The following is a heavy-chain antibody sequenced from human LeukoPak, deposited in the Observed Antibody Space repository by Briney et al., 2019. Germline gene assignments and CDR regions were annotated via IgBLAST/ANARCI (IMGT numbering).Heavy chain of an antibody. Sequence: ASVKVSCKASRHTFTSYAMHWVRQAPGQRLEWMGWINAGNGNTKYSQKFQGRVTITRDTSASTAYMELSSLRSEDTAVYYCARSDIVVVPAAMQTYYYYYGMDVWGQGTTVTVSS. CDR2: INAGNGNT. CDR3: ARSDIVVVPAAMQTYYYYYGMDV. J-gene: IGHJ6*02. V-gene: IGHV1-3*01. D-gene: IGHD2-2*01. CDR1: RHTFTSYA.